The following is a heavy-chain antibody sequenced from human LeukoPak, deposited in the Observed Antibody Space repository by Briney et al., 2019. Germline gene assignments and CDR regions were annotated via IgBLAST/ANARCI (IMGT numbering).Heavy chain of an antibody. CDR3: ARDGPLLEGNYFDY. J-gene: IGHJ4*02. D-gene: IGHD6-13*01. Sequence: SETLSLTCTVSGYSISSGYYWGWIRQPPGKGLEWIGSIYHSGSTYYNPSLKSRVTISVDTSKNQFSLKLSSVTAADTAVYYCARDGPLLEGNYFDYWGQGTLVTVSS. V-gene: IGHV4-38-2*02. CDR1: GYSISSGYY. CDR2: IYHSGST.